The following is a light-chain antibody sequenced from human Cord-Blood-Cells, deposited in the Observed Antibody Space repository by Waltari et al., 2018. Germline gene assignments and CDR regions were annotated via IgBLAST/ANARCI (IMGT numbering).Light chain of an antibody. CDR1: SSDVGGYNY. J-gene: IGLJ3*02. V-gene: IGLV2-14*01. CDR2: DVS. CDR3: SSYTSSSTLV. Sequence: QSALTQPASVSGSPGQSITISCTGTSSDVGGYNYVSWYQQHPGKAPQLMIYDVSNRPAGLSNRFSGSKSGHTASLTISGLQAEDEADYYCSSYTSSSTLVFGGGTKLTVL.